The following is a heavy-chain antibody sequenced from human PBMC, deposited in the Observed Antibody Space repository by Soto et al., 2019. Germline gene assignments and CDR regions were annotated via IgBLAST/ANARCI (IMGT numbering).Heavy chain of an antibody. V-gene: IGHV6-1*01. J-gene: IGHJ6*02. CDR1: GDSVSSNSAA. CDR2: TYYRSKWYN. D-gene: IGHD6-19*01. CDR3: ARGAAGDYCYCYGMDV. Sequence: PSQTLSLICAISGDSVSSNSAAWNWIRQSPSRGLEWLGRTYYRSKWYNDYSVSVQSRITINPDTSGNQFSLQLNSVTPEDTAVYYCARGAAGDYCYCYGMDVWGQGTTVTV.